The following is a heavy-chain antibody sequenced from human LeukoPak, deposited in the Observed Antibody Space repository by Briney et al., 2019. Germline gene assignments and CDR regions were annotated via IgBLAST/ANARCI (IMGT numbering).Heavy chain of an antibody. D-gene: IGHD2-21*01. Sequence: QTGGSLRLSCAASGFSFRSSGMNWVRQAPGKGLQWVSAISDSGGSTYYGDSVKGRFTISRDNSKNTLLLQMSSLRAEDTAVYYCAKRIKVGGNYYMDVWGRGTTVIVSS. CDR2: ISDSGGST. CDR1: GFSFRSSG. CDR3: AKRIKVGGNYYMDV. J-gene: IGHJ6*03. V-gene: IGHV3-23*01.